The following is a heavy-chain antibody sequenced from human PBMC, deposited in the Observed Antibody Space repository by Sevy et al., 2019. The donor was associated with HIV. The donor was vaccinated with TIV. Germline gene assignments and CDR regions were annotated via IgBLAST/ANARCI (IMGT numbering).Heavy chain of an antibody. CDR3: ARGGTIFGVGDNTWFDP. Sequence: SETLSLTCTVSGGSISSYYWSWIRQPPGKGLEWIGYIYYSGSTNYNPSLKSRVTISVDTSKNQFSLKLSSVTAADTAVYYCARGGTIFGVGDNTWFDPWGQGTLVTVSS. V-gene: IGHV4-59*13. D-gene: IGHD3-3*01. CDR2: IYYSGST. J-gene: IGHJ5*02. CDR1: GGSISSYY.